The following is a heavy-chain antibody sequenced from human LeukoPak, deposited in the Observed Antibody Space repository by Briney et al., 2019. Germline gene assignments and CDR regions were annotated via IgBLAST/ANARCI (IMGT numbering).Heavy chain of an antibody. CDR3: ARDGDYYGSGKSDY. CDR2: VSGSGGNT. V-gene: IGHV3-23*01. D-gene: IGHD3-10*01. Sequence: GGSLGLSCAASGFTFSSSAMSWVRQAPGKGLEWVSGVSGSGGNTYYAGSVKGRFTISRDNSKNSLYLQMNSLRAEDTAIYYCARDGDYYGSGKSDYWGQGTLVTVSS. CDR1: GFTFSSSA. J-gene: IGHJ4*02.